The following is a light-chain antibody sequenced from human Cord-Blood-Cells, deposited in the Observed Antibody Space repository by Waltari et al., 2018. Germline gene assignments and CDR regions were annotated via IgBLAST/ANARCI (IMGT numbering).Light chain of an antibody. CDR2: TAS. CDR1: QSISSW. Sequence: DIHMTPSPSTLSASVGDRVSITCRASQSISSWLAWYQQKPGKAPKLLIYTASSLASGVPSRFSGSGSGTEFTLTISSLQPDDFATYYCQQYNSYSWTFGQGTKVEIK. CDR3: QQYNSYSWT. V-gene: IGKV1-5*03. J-gene: IGKJ1*01.